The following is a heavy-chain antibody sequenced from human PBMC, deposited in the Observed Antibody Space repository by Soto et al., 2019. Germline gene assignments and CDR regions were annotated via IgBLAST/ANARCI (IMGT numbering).Heavy chain of an antibody. CDR3: ARDLERFDP. CDR2: IYFSGST. D-gene: IGHD1-1*01. CDR1: GDSISSYY. Sequence: SETLSLTCTVSGDSISSYYRSWIRQTPGKGLEWIGYIYFSGSTNYNPSLKSRVTISVDTSKNQFSLKLSSVTAADTAVFYCARDLERFDPWGQGTLVTVSS. J-gene: IGHJ5*02. V-gene: IGHV4-59*01.